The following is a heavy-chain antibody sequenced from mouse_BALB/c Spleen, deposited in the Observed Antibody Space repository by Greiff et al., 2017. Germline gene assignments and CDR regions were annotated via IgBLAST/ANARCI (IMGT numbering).Heavy chain of an antibody. CDR3: ARGTGTFDY. J-gene: IGHJ2*01. V-gene: IGHV5-15*02. CDR2: ISNLAYSI. D-gene: IGHD4-1*01. CDR1: GFTFSDYG. Sequence: EVQGVESGGGLVQPGGSRKLSCAASGFTFSDYGMAWVRQAPGKGPEWVAFISNLAYSIYYADTVTGRFTISRENAKNTLYLEMSSLRSEDTAMYYCARGTGTFDYWGQGTTLTVSS.